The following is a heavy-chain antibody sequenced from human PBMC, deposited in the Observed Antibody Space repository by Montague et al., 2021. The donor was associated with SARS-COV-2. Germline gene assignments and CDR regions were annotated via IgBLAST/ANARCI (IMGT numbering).Heavy chain of an antibody. CDR3: ARTMDAGTYYYDSSGYYPSDY. CDR1: GFSLSTSGMC. J-gene: IGHJ4*02. Sequence: PALVKPTQTLTLTCTFSGFSLSTSGMCVSWIRQPPGKALEWLALIDWDDDKYYSTSLKTRLTISKDTSKNQVVPTMTNMDPVDTATYYCARTMDAGTYYYDSSGYYPSDYWGQGTLVTVSS. CDR2: IDWDDDK. D-gene: IGHD3-22*01. V-gene: IGHV2-70*01.